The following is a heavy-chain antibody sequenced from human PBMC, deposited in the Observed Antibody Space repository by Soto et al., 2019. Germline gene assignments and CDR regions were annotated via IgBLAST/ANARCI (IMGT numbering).Heavy chain of an antibody. D-gene: IGHD6-13*01. V-gene: IGHV3-13*01. Sequence: GGSLRLSCAASGFTFSSYDMHWVRQATGKGLEWVSAIGTAGDTYYPGSVKGRFTISRENAKNSLYLQMNSLRAGDTAVYYCARSIAAAEDDAFDIWGQGTMVTVSS. CDR2: IGTAGDT. CDR1: GFTFSSYD. CDR3: ARSIAAAEDDAFDI. J-gene: IGHJ3*02.